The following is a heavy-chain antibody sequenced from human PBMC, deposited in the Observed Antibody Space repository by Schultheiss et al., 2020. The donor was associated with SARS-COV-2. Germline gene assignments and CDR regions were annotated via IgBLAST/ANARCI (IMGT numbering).Heavy chain of an antibody. V-gene: IGHV3-23*01. CDR3: AKERQPFVVVVAATFDY. CDR1: GFTFSSYA. CDR2: ISGSGGST. D-gene: IGHD2-15*01. J-gene: IGHJ4*02. Sequence: GESLKISCAASGFTFSSYAMSWVRQAPGKGLEWVSAISGSGGSTYYADSVKGRFTISRDNSKNTLYLQMNSLRAEDTAVYYCAKERQPFVVVVAATFDYWGQGTLVTVSS.